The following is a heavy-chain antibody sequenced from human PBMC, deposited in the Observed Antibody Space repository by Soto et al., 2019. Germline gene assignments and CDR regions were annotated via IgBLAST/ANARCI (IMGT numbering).Heavy chain of an antibody. V-gene: IGHV4-59*01. D-gene: IGHD3-10*01. CDR3: ARGSGNYFTFDS. CDR1: GGSIMRYY. Sequence: PSETLSLTCTVSGGSIMRYYWNFGGRRPCERLEWIGYAHDSGSFNYNPSLKSRVIISVDTSKNHFSLKLGSVTAADTAVYYCARGSGNYFTFDSWGQGTLVTVSS. CDR2: AHDSGSF. J-gene: IGHJ4*02.